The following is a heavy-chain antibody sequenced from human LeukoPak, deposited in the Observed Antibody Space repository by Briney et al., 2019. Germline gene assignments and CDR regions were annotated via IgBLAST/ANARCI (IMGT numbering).Heavy chain of an antibody. CDR2: FDPEDGET. D-gene: IGHD6-19*01. CDR1: GYTLTELS. CDR3: ATEIAVAGSFDY. V-gene: IGHV1-24*01. J-gene: IGHJ4*02. Sequence: ASVKVSCKVSGYTLTELSMHWVRQAPGKGLEWMGGFDPEDGETIYAQKFQGRVTMTEDTSTDTAYMELSSLRSEDTAVYHCATEIAVAGSFDYWGQGTLVTVSS.